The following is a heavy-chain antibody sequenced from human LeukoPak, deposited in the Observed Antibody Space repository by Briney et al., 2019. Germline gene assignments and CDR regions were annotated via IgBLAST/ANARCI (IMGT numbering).Heavy chain of an antibody. D-gene: IGHD2-21*01. J-gene: IGHJ4*02. CDR1: GFTFSSYA. Sequence: GGSLGLSCAASGFTFSSYAMSWVRQAPGKGLEWVSAISGSGGSTYYADSVRGRFTISSDSSKNTLFLQMNSLRAEDTAIYYCAKNADCAGGNCYRFDSWGQGTLVTVST. V-gene: IGHV3-23*01. CDR2: ISGSGGST. CDR3: AKNADCAGGNCYRFDS.